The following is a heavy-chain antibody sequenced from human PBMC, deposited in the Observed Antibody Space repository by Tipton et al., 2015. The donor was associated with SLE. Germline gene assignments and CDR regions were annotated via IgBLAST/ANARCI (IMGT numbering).Heavy chain of an antibody. Sequence: SLRLSCAASGFTFSSYSMNWVRQAPGKGLEWVSSISSSSSYIYYADSVKGRFTISRDNAKNSLYLQMDSLRAEDTAVYYCARDKKSTPNQYWGQGTLVTVSS. CDR1: GFTFSSYS. CDR3: ARDKKSTPNQY. J-gene: IGHJ4*02. V-gene: IGHV3-21*01. D-gene: IGHD2-2*01. CDR2: ISSSSSYI.